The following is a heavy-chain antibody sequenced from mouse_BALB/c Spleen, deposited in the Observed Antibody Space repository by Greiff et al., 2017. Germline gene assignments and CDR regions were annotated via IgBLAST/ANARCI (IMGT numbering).Heavy chain of an antibody. CDR1: GFTFSSYA. CDR3: ARCGLRRDYAMDY. J-gene: IGHJ4*01. V-gene: IGHV5-6-5*01. Sequence: EVQLVESGGGLVKPGGSLTLSCAASGFTFSSYAMSWVRQTPEKRLEWVASISSGGSTYYPDSVKGRFTISRDNARNILYLQMISLRSEDTAMYYCARCGLRRDYAMDYWGQGTSVTVSS. D-gene: IGHD2-4*01. CDR2: ISSGGST.